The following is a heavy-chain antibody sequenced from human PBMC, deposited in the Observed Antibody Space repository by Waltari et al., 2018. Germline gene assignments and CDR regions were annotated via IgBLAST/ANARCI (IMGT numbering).Heavy chain of an antibody. J-gene: IGHJ6*03. CDR1: GFTFSSYW. CDR3: ARVKAAAGTRGSYYYYYMDV. V-gene: IGHV3-7*01. Sequence: EVQLEESGGGLVQPGGSLRLSCAASGFTFSSYWMSWVRQAPGKGLEWVANIKQDGSEKYYVDSVKGRFTISRDNAKNSRYLQMNSLRAEDTAVYYCARVKAAAGTRGSYYYYYMDVWGKGTTVTVSS. D-gene: IGHD6-13*01. CDR2: IKQDGSEK.